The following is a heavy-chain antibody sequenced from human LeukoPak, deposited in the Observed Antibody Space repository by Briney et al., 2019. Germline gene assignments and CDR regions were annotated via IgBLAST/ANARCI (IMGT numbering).Heavy chain of an antibody. CDR1: GFTFSSYS. CDR3: ARGYCSGGSCYFNY. CDR2: ISSSSSYI. V-gene: IGHV3-21*01. Sequence: GGSLRLSCAASGFTFSSYSMNWVRQAPGKGLEWVSSISSSSSYIYYADSVKGRFTTSRDNAKNSLYLQMNSLRAEDTAVYYCARGYCSGGSCYFNYWGQGTLVTVSS. J-gene: IGHJ4*02. D-gene: IGHD2-15*01.